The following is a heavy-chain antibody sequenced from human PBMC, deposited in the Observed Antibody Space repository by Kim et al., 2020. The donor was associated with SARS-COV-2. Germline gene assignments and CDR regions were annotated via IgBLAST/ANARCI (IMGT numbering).Heavy chain of an antibody. CDR3: ARDLWIQLWLGGKFPGDY. D-gene: IGHD5-18*01. J-gene: IGHJ4*02. V-gene: IGHV3-30*04. Sequence: GGSLRLSCAASGFTFSSYAMHWVRQAPGKGLEWVAVISYDGSNKYYADSVKGRFTISRDNSKNTLYLQMNSLRAEDTAVYYCARDLWIQLWLGGKFPGDYWGQGTLVTVSS. CDR1: GFTFSSYA. CDR2: ISYDGSNK.